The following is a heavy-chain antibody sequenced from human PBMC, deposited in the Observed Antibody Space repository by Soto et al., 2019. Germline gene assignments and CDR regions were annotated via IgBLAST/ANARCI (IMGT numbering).Heavy chain of an antibody. J-gene: IGHJ4*02. Sequence: ASVKVSCKASGYTFTSYDINWVRQATGQGLEWMGWMNPNSGNTGYAQKFQGRVTMTRNTSISTAYMELSSLRSEDTAVYYCARGTKLYGEYGYWGQGTLVTVSS. CDR2: MNPNSGNT. CDR1: GYTFTSYD. D-gene: IGHD4-17*01. V-gene: IGHV1-8*01. CDR3: ARGTKLYGEYGY.